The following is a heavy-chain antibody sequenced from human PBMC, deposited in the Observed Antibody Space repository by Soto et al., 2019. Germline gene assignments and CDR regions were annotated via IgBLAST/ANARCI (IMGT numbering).Heavy chain of an antibody. CDR2: ISGSGGST. J-gene: IGHJ6*02. CDR1: GFTFSSYA. CDR3: AKGRRYCSSTSCYKGHYHYYYGMDV. D-gene: IGHD2-2*02. V-gene: IGHV3-23*01. Sequence: GGSLRLSCAASGFTFSSYAMSWVRQAPGKGLEWVSAISGSGGSTYYADSVKGRFTISRDNSKNTLYLQMNSLRAEDTAVYYCAKGRRYCSSTSCYKGHYHYYYGMDVWGQGTTVTVSS.